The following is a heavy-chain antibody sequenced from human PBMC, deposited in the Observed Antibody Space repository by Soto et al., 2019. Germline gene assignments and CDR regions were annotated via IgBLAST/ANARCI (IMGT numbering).Heavy chain of an antibody. CDR3: ARIKWGLDYYNGMDV. V-gene: IGHV1-2*02. D-gene: IGHD1-26*01. J-gene: IGHJ6*02. CDR1: GYSVSDYF. CDR2: INPKTAAT. Sequence: QVQLVQSGAEVKKSGASVKVSCKASGYSVSDYFIQWVRQAPGQGLEWVAWINPKTAATNYAKKFQGRVSPTWATSFSTAYMELTRLRPDDTAVYYCARIKWGLDYYNGMDVWGQGTTVIVSS.